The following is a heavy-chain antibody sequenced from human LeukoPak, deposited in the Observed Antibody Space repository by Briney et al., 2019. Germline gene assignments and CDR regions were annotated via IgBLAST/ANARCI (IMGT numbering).Heavy chain of an antibody. CDR1: GGSISSSSYY. CDR3: ARFLGYCSGGSCYGSPVRGGIGYNWFDP. CDR2: IYYSGST. Sequence: PSETLSLTCTVSGGSISSSSYYWGWIRQPPGKGLEWIGSIYYSGSTYYNPSLKSRVTISVDTSKNQFSLKLSSVTAADTAVYYCARFLGYCSGGSCYGSPVRGGIGYNWFDPWGQGTLVTVSS. J-gene: IGHJ5*02. V-gene: IGHV4-39*07. D-gene: IGHD2-15*01.